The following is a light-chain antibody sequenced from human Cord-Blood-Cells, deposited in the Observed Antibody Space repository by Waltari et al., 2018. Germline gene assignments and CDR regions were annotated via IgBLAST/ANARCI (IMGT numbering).Light chain of an antibody. CDR2: AAS. CDR3: QQNYRTPYT. CDR1: QSISGD. J-gene: IGKJ2*01. V-gene: IGKV1-39*01. Sequence: DIQMTQSPSSLSASVGDRVTITCRASQSISGDLSWYQQKPVIAPKLLIYAASSLQSGVPSRFSGSGSGTDCTRTISSLQPVDLATYYGQQNYRTPYTFGQWTKLEIK.